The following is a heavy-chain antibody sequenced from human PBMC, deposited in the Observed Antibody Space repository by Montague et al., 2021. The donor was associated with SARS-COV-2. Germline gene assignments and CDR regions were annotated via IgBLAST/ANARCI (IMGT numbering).Heavy chain of an antibody. CDR1: GDSVSHDF. Sequence: SETRSLTCTVSGDSVSHDFWTWIRQPPGKGLDWIGYVYYSRSSSYNPSLRGRVSIAVDTSKNQFSLRLSTVTAADTAIYYCVRDPAPSGSGTFYDYWGQGTLVAVSS. CDR3: VRDPAPSGSGTFYDY. V-gene: IGHV4-59*02. CDR2: VYYSRSS. J-gene: IGHJ4*02. D-gene: IGHD1-26*01.